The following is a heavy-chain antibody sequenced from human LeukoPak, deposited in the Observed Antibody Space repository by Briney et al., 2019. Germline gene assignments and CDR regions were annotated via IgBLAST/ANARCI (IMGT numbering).Heavy chain of an antibody. J-gene: IGHJ4*02. CDR2: IYYSGST. V-gene: IGHV4-59*01. D-gene: IGHD4-17*01. CDR3: ARDNYGDSFDY. CDR1: GGSISSYY. Sequence: PSETLSLTCTVSGGSISSYYWSWIRQPPGKGLEWIGYIYYSGSTNYNPSLKSRVTISVDTSKNQFSLKLSSVTAADTAVYYCARDNYGDSFDYWGQGTLATVSS.